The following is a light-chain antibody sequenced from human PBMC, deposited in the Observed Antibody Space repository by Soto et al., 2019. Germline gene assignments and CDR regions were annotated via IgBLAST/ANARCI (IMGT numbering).Light chain of an antibody. V-gene: IGKV3-15*01. Sequence: EIVMTQSPATLSVSPVSRATPSCRASESVSSNLAWYQQKPGQAPRLLIYGASTRATGIPARISGSGSGTEFTLTISSLQSEDFAVYYCQQYNKWRTFGQGTKVDIK. CDR2: GAS. CDR3: QQYNKWRT. J-gene: IGKJ1*01. CDR1: ESVSSN.